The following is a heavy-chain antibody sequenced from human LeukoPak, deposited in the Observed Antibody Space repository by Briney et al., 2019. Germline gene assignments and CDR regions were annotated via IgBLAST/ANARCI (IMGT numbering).Heavy chain of an antibody. J-gene: IGHJ4*02. CDR1: GYTFTSFR. D-gene: IGHD5-12*01. CDR2: ISAYNGNT. Sequence: ASVKVSCKASGYTFTSFRISWVRQAPGQGLEWMGWISAYNGNTKYAQKLQDRVTMTTDTSTSTAYMELRSLISDDTAMYYCARDASGYAWNYWGQGTLVTVSS. CDR3: ARDASGYAWNY. V-gene: IGHV1-18*04.